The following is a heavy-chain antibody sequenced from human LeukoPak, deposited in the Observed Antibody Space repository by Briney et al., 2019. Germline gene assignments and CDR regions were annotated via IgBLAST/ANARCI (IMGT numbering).Heavy chain of an antibody. J-gene: IGHJ4*02. CDR3: ARAEEISYDYVWGSYRSHPYYFDY. V-gene: IGHV4-39*07. CDR1: GGSISSGGYY. Sequence: SQTLSLTCTVSGGSISSGGYYWGWIRQPPGKGLEWIGSIYHSGSTYYNPSLKSRVTISVDTSKNQFSLKLSSVTAADTAVYYCARAEEISYDYVWGSYRSHPYYFDYWGQGTLVTVSS. CDR2: IYHSGST. D-gene: IGHD3-16*02.